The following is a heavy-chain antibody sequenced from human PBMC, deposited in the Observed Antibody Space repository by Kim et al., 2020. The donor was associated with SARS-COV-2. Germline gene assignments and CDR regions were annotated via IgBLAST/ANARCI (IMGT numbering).Heavy chain of an antibody. J-gene: IGHJ4*02. V-gene: IGHV4-4*02. CDR3: ARDLPMVATLNYFDY. CDR2: IYHSGST. D-gene: IGHD5-12*01. CDR1: GGSISSSNW. Sequence: SETLSLTCAVSGGSISSSNWWSWVRQPPGKGLEWIGEIYHSGSTNYNPSLKSRVTISVDKSKNQFSLKLSSVTAADTAVYYCARDLPMVATLNYFDYWGQGTLVTVSS.